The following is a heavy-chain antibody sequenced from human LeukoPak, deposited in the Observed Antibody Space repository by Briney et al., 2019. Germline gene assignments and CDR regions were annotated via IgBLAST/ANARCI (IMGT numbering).Heavy chain of an antibody. CDR2: ISYHSRNI. J-gene: IGHJ4*02. Sequence: PGGSLRLSCAASGFNFDDYAMHWDRQVPGKGLEWVAGISYHSRNIRYVDSVKGRFAISRDNAKNSLYLQMNILRAEDTAVYYCAKVEGASKASVYWGQGALVTVSS. D-gene: IGHD1-1*01. CDR1: GFNFDDYA. CDR3: AKVEGASKASVY. V-gene: IGHV3-9*01.